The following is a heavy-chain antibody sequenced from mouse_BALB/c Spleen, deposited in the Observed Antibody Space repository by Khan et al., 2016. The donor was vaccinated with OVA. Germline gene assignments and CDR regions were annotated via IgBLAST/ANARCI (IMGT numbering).Heavy chain of an antibody. J-gene: IGHJ3*01. D-gene: IGHD1-1*01. V-gene: IGHV3-8*02. CDR2: ISFSGNT. CDR1: GDSITSGY. CDR3: ACYGSSFAY. Sequence: EVKLLESGPSLVKPSQTLSLTCSVTGDSITSGYWNWIRKFPGHKFEYMGHISFSGNTYYNTSLHSRNSITRETSKNQYYLQLSSVTTEDTATYYCACYGSSFAYWGQGTLVTVSA.